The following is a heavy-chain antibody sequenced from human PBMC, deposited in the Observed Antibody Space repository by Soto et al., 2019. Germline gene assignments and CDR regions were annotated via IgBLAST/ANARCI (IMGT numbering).Heavy chain of an antibody. D-gene: IGHD2-15*01. CDR3: ARELGYCSGFPQYFDY. J-gene: IGHJ4*02. V-gene: IGHV4-59*01. CDR1: GGSISSYY. Sequence: PSETLSLTCTVSGGSISSYYWSWIRQPPGKGLEWIGYIYYSGSTNYNPSLKSRVTISVDTSKNQFSLKLSSVTAADTAVYYCARELGYCSGFPQYFDYWGQGTLVTVSS. CDR2: IYYSGST.